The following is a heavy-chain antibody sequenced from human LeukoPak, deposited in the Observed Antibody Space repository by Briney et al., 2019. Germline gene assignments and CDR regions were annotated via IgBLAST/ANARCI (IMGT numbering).Heavy chain of an antibody. D-gene: IGHD5-18*01. J-gene: IGHJ4*02. Sequence: AGGSLRLSCAASGFTFSSYAMSWVRQAPGKGLEWVSAISGSGGSTYYADSVKGRFTISRDNSKNTLYLHMNSLRAEDTAVYYCARELADTAMVFRIGTGLDSWGQGTLVTVSS. CDR1: GFTFSSYA. CDR2: ISGSGGST. CDR3: ARELADTAMVFRIGTGLDS. V-gene: IGHV3-23*01.